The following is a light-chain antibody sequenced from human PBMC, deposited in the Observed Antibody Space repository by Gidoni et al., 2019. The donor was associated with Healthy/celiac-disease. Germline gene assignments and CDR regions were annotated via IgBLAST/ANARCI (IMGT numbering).Light chain of an antibody. V-gene: IGKV3-11*01. CDR1: QSVSSY. J-gene: IGKJ2*01. CDR2: DAS. Sequence: EIVLTQSPATLSLSPGERATLSCRASQSVSSYLVWYQQKPGQAPRLLIYDASNRATGIPARFSGSGFGTDLTLTISSLEPEDFAVYYCQQRSNWPPYTFGQGTKLEIK. CDR3: QQRSNWPPYT.